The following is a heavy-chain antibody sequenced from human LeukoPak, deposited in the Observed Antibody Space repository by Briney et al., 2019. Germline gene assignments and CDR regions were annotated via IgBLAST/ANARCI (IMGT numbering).Heavy chain of an antibody. D-gene: IGHD3-22*01. CDR2: IYSSGST. Sequence: GGSLRLSCAASGFTVSSNYMSWVRQAPGKGLEWVSVIYSSGSTYYADSVKGRFTISRDNSKNTLYLQMNSLRAEDTAVYYCASIPTMGDYDSSGYYYGPSSDYWGQGTLVTVSS. CDR1: GFTVSSNY. CDR3: ASIPTMGDYDSSGYYYGPSSDY. J-gene: IGHJ4*02. V-gene: IGHV3-53*01.